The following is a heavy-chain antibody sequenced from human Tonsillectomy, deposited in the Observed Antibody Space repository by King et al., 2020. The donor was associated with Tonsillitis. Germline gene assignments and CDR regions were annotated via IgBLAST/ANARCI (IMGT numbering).Heavy chain of an antibody. CDR3: AKDRYLLTCYYIEGALDD. V-gene: IGHV3-23*04. J-gene: IGHJ4*02. D-gene: IGHD3-9*01. CDR2: ISGSGGST. CDR1: GFVFSSYA. Sequence: VQLVESGGGLVQPGGSLRLSCEASGFVFSSYAMYWVRQAPVKGLEWVSGISGSGGSTYYADSVKGRFTISRDNSKNTLYLDMNSLTADDTALYYCAKDRYLLTCYYIEGALDDWGQGTPVTVSS.